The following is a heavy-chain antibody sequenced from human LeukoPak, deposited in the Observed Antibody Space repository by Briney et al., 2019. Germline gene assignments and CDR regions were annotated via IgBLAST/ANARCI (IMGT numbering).Heavy chain of an antibody. J-gene: IGHJ3*02. V-gene: IGHV4-34*01. CDR3: ARPISADTVTSAFDT. Sequence: SETLSLTCAVYGGSFSGYYWSWIRQPPGKGLEWIGEINHSGSTNYNPSLKSRVTISVDTSKNQFSLKLSSVTAADTAVYYCARPISADTVTSAFDTWGQGTMVTVSS. CDR1: GGSFSGYY. D-gene: IGHD4-11*01. CDR2: INHSGST.